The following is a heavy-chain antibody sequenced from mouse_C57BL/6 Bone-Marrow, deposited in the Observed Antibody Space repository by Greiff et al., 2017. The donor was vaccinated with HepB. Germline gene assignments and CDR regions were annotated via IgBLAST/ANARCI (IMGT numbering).Heavy chain of an antibody. CDR1: GYTFTSYW. D-gene: IGHD2-1*01. Sequence: VQLQQPGAELVKPGASVKVSCKASGYTFTSYWMHWVKQRPGQGLEWIGRIHPSDSDTNYNQKFKGKATLTVDKSSSTAYMQLSSLTSEDSAVYYCAIGGGNYVYYYAMDYWGQGTSVTVAS. CDR2: IHPSDSDT. J-gene: IGHJ4*01. V-gene: IGHV1-74*01. CDR3: AIGGGNYVYYYAMDY.